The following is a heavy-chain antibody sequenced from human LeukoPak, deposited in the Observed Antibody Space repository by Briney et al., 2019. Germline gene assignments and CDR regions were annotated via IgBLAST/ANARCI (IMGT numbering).Heavy chain of an antibody. D-gene: IGHD5-18*01. CDR1: GFTFSTYA. CDR2: ASGSGAYT. CDR3: AKETGASYDYPLDY. V-gene: IGHV3-23*01. Sequence: GGSLRLSCAASGFTFSTYAMSWVRQAPGKGLEWVSTASGSGAYTFYADSVKGRFTISRDNSKNTLYLQMNSLRDEDTAVYYCAKETGASYDYPLDYWGQGTLVTVSS. J-gene: IGHJ4*02.